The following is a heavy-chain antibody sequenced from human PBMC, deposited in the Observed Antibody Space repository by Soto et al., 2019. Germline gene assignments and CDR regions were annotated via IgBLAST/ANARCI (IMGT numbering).Heavy chain of an antibody. D-gene: IGHD3-3*01. CDR3: ARDYDFWSGYEYNWFDP. Sequence: ASVKVSCKASGGTFSSYTISWVRQAPGQGLEWMGRIIPILGIANYAQKFQGRVTITRDTSASTAYMELSSLRSEDTAVYYCARDYDFWSGYEYNWFDPWGQGTLVTVSS. CDR2: IIPILGIA. V-gene: IGHV1-69*04. J-gene: IGHJ5*02. CDR1: GGTFSSYT.